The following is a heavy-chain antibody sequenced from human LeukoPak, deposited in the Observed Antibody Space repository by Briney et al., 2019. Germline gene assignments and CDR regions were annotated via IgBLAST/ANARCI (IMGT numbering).Heavy chain of an antibody. CDR3: AREMATIGRGFDY. D-gene: IGHD5-24*01. CDR1: GGSISRGDYY. Sequence: SETLSLTCTVSGGSISRGDYYWSWIRQPPGKGLEWIGYIYYSGSTDYNPSLKSRVTISVDTSKNQFSLKLSSVTAADTAVYYCAREMATIGRGFDYWGQGTLVTVSS. CDR2: IYYSGST. J-gene: IGHJ4*02. V-gene: IGHV4-30-4*01.